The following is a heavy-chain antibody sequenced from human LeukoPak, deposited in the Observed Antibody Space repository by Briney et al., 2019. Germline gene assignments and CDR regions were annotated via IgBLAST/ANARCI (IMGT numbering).Heavy chain of an antibody. CDR2: IKRDGSEK. CDR1: GFTFTDYW. J-gene: IGHJ4*02. CDR3: ARSPEPREWLVPNYFDY. Sequence: GGSLRLSCAASGFTFTDYWMSWVRQTPGKGLEWVANIKRDGSEKYYVGSVKGRFTISRDNAKNSLYLQMNSLRAEDTAVYHCARSPEPREWLVPNYFDYWGQGTLVTVSS. V-gene: IGHV3-7*01. D-gene: IGHD6-19*01.